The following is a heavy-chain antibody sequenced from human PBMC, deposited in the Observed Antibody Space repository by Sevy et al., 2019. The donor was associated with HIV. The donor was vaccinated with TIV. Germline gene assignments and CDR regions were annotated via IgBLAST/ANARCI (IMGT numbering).Heavy chain of an antibody. CDR2: IKQDGSDK. J-gene: IGHJ4*02. Sequence: GGSLRLSCAASGFTFSNYWMSWVRQAPGKGLEWVANIKQDGSDKYYVDSVKGRFTISSDNAKNSLYLQMNSLRAEDTAVYYCASTALTSGYYSFDYWGQGTLVTVSS. V-gene: IGHV3-7*01. CDR3: ASTALTSGYYSFDY. CDR1: GFTFSNYW. D-gene: IGHD5-12*01.